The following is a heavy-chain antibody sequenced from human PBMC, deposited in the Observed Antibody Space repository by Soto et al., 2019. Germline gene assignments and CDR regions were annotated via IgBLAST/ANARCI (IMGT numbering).Heavy chain of an antibody. CDR3: AGGGGVGVAGSAAFEM. CDR1: GYPVTAYY. J-gene: IGHJ3*02. Sequence: QLHLVQSGAVVKKPGASVTVSCSASGYPVTAYYMHWVRQAPGRGLEWMGGINPATGAAKYTQTFQGRVTMTGATSTSTVFMELSGLTSEDPAVFYWAGGGGVGVAGSAAFEMWGQGTLVTVSS. CDR2: INPATGAA. D-gene: IGHD3-3*01. V-gene: IGHV1-2*02.